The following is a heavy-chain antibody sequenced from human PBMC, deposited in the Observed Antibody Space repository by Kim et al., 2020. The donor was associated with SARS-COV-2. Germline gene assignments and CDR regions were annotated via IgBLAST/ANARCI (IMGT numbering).Heavy chain of an antibody. CDR3: ARVFVDATLWFGELLSGWFDP. D-gene: IGHD3-10*01. V-gene: IGHV1-3*01. J-gene: IGHJ5*02. CDR1: GYTFTSYA. CDR2: INAGNGNT. Sequence: ASVKVSCKASGYTFTSYAMHWVRQAPGQRLEWMGWINAGNGNTKYSQKFQGRVTITRDTSASTAYMELSSLRSEDTAVYYCARVFVDATLWFGELLSGWFDPWGQGTLVTVSS.